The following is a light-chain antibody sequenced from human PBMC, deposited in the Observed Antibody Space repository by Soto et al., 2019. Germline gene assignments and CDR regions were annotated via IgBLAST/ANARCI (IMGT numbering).Light chain of an antibody. Sequence: QSALTQPASVSGSPGQSITISCTGTSSDIASYKFVSWFQHHPGKAPKLLVYEVNNRPSGISNRFSGSKSGNTASLTISGLQPEDEANYFCSSATNTDTLVVFGGGTKLTVL. V-gene: IGLV2-14*01. CDR1: SSDIASYKF. CDR3: SSATNTDTLVV. J-gene: IGLJ2*01. CDR2: EVN.